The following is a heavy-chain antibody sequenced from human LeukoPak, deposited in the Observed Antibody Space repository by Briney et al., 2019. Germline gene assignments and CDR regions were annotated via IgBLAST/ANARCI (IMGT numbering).Heavy chain of an antibody. CDR1: GYTFTSYY. CDR3: ARNAVVVGSAFDI. V-gene: IGHV1-46*01. D-gene: IGHD2-15*01. J-gene: IGHJ3*02. Sequence: GASVKVSCKASGYTFTSYYMHWLRQAPGQGLEWMGIINPSGGSTSYAQKFQGRVTMTRDTSTSTVYMELSSLRSEDTAVYYCARNAVVVGSAFDIWGQGTMVTVSS. CDR2: INPSGGST.